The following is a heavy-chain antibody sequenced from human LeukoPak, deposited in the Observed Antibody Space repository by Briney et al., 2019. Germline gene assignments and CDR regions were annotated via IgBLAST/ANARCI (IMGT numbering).Heavy chain of an antibody. V-gene: IGHV4-59*01. D-gene: IGHD6-13*01. CDR2: IYYSGST. CDR3: ARVGDSSSWYGFDY. CDR1: GGSISSYY. Sequence: SETLSLTCTVSGGSISSYYWSWLRQPPGKGLEWIGYIYYSGSTNYNPSLKSRVTISVDTSKNQFSLKLNSVTAADTAVYYCARVGDSSSWYGFDYWGQGTLVTVSS. J-gene: IGHJ4*02.